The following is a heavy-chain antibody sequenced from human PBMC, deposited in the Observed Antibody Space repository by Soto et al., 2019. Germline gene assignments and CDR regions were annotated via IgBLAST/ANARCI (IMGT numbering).Heavy chain of an antibody. D-gene: IGHD6-13*01. Sequence: ASVKVSCKSSEYTFTDYYRHWVRQAPGQGLEWMGLINPSGGSTSYAQKFQGRVTMTRDTSTSTVYMELSSLRSEDTAVYYCATAAYSTSWYDFWGQGTLVTVSS. CDR1: EYTFTDYY. J-gene: IGHJ5*01. CDR2: INPSGGST. CDR3: ATAAYSTSWYDF. V-gene: IGHV1-46*01.